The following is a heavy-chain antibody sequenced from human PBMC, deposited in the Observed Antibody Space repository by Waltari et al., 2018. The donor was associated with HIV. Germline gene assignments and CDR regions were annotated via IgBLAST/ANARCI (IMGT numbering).Heavy chain of an antibody. CDR2: IYSSGTT. J-gene: IGHJ5*02. D-gene: IGHD1-7*01. CDR1: GGSISSYF. V-gene: IGHV4-59*08. CDR3: ARHGAISRTTRGFDP. Sequence: QVQLQESGPGLVKPSETLSLTCTVSGGSISSYFWSWIRQPPGKGLEWIAYIYSSGTTDYNPSLKSRVTISVDTSKNQFSLRLSSVTAADTAVYYCARHGAISRTTRGFDPWGQGTLVTVSS.